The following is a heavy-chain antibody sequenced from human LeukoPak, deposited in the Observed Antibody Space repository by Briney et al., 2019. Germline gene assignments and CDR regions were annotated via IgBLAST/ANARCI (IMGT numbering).Heavy chain of an antibody. CDR3: AREGSSWYGSFFDY. CDR2: INPNSGGT. J-gene: IGHJ4*02. Sequence: GASVKVSCKASGYTFTGYYMHWVRQAPGQGLEWMGWINPNSGGTNYAQKFQGRVTMTRDTSISTACMELSRLRSDDTAVYYCAREGSSWYGSFFDYWGQGTLVTVSS. D-gene: IGHD6-13*01. V-gene: IGHV1-2*02. CDR1: GYTFTGYY.